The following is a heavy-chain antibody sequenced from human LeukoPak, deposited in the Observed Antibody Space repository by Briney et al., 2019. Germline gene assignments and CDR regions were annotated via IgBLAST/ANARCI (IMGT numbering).Heavy chain of an antibody. Sequence: ASVKVSCKASGYTFTSYDINWVRQATGQGLEWMGWMNPNSGNTGYAQKFQGRVTITRNTSISTAYMELSSLRSEDTAVYYCARAKSWSGHRIGFDPWGQGTLVTVSS. V-gene: IGHV1-8*03. CDR2: MNPNSGNT. D-gene: IGHD3-3*01. CDR1: GYTFTSYD. CDR3: ARAKSWSGHRIGFDP. J-gene: IGHJ5*02.